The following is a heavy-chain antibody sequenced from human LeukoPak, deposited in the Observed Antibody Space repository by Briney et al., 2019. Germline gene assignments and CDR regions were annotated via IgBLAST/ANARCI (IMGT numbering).Heavy chain of an antibody. Sequence: GGSLRLSCAASGFTFSSYAMSWVRQAPGKGLEWVSAISGSGGSTYYADSVKGRFTISRDDSKNTLYLQMNSLRADDTAVYYCAKDSSGWYYFDYWGQGTLVTVSS. J-gene: IGHJ4*02. CDR1: GFTFSSYA. D-gene: IGHD6-19*01. V-gene: IGHV3-23*01. CDR3: AKDSSGWYYFDY. CDR2: ISGSGGST.